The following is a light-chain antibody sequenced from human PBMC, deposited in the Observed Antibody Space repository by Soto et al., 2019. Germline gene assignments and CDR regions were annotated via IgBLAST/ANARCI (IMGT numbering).Light chain of an antibody. V-gene: IGLV1-40*01. J-gene: IGLJ2*01. CDR2: GHT. Sequence: QSVLTQPPSVSGAPGQRVTISCTGNSSNIGAGHDVHWYQQLPGTAPKLLIYGHTNRPSGVPARFSGSTSGASASLAITGRQAEDEADYYCQSYDSRLRVFGGGTKLTVL. CDR3: QSYDSRLRV. CDR1: SSNIGAGHD.